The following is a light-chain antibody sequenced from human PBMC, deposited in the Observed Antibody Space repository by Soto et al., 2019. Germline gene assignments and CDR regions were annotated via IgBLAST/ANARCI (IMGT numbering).Light chain of an antibody. Sequence: EIVMTHSPATLSVSPLERATLSCSSSQSVNIYLAWYQQKPGQAPRLLIFGASSRATGIPARFSGSGSGTEFNLTISSLQSEDFAVYFCQQYDDWLRLTFGGGTKVDIK. CDR3: QQYDDWLRLT. J-gene: IGKJ4*01. CDR1: QSVNIY. V-gene: IGKV3D-15*01. CDR2: GAS.